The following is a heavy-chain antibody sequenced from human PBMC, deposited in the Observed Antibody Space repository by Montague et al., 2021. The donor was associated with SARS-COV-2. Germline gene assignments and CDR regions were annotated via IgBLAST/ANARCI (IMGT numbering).Heavy chain of an antibody. J-gene: IGHJ6*02. CDR1: GGSISSSSYY. V-gene: IGHV4-39*01. CDR3: AGQGEIVVVVAATEVHYRSGLDV. Sequence: SETLSLTCTVSGGSISSSSYYWGWVRQPPGKGLEWIGSIYYSGSTYYNPSLKSRVTISVDTSKNQFSLKLSSVTAADTAVYYCAGQGEIVVVVAATEVHYRSGLDVWGQGTPVTVSS. CDR2: IYYSGST. D-gene: IGHD2-15*01.